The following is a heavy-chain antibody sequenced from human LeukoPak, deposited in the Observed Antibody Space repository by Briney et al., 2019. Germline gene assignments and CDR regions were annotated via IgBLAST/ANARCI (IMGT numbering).Heavy chain of an antibody. V-gene: IGHV4-38-2*02. CDR1: GGPISSYY. D-gene: IGHD2-15*01. CDR2: IYHSGST. Sequence: PSETLSLTCTVSGGPISSYYWGWIRQPPGKGLEWIGSIYHSGSTYNNPSLKSRVTISVDTSKNQFSLKLSSVTAADTAVYYCARARYCSGGSCYFDYWGQGALVTVSS. CDR3: ARARYCSGGSCYFDY. J-gene: IGHJ4*02.